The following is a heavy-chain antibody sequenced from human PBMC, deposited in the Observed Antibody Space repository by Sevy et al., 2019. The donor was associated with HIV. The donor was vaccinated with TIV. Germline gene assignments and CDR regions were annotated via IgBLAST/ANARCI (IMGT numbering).Heavy chain of an antibody. Sequence: GESLKISCAASGFSVSRNHINWVRQAPGKGQEWISVIYSDGTTQYADSVKGRFTISRDTSNNTVYLQVSSLRADDTAVCYCARRLSSAWYFDFWGQGTLVTVSS. J-gene: IGHJ4*02. CDR3: ARRLSSAWYFDF. D-gene: IGHD6-19*01. V-gene: IGHV3-53*01. CDR1: GFSVSRNH. CDR2: IYSDGTT.